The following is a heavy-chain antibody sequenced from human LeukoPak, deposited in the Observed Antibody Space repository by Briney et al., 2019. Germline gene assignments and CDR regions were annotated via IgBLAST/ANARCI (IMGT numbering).Heavy chain of an antibody. CDR2: MNPNSGNT. CDR3: ARCFDYYDSSGYYDWFDP. CDR1: GYTFTSYY. V-gene: IGHV1-8*02. Sequence: ASVTVSFKASGYTFTSYYMHWVRQATGQGLEWMGWMNPNSGNTGYAQKLQGRVTMTTDTSTSTAYMELRSLRSDDTAVYYCARCFDYYDSSGYYDWFDPWGQGTLVTVSS. J-gene: IGHJ5*02. D-gene: IGHD3-22*01.